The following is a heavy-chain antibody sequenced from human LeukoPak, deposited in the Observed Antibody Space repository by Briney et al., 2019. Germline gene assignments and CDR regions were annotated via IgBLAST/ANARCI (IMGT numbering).Heavy chain of an antibody. Sequence: GGSMRLSCAASGLAFSAYKMHWVRQAPRKGLVWVSRISTDGYTTDYADFVQGRFTASRDNTKNTWSLEMNSLRAEDTAVYYCAKGGYSSSLGFDYWGQGTLVTVSS. V-gene: IGHV3-74*01. CDR2: ISTDGYTT. CDR1: GLAFSAYK. J-gene: IGHJ4*02. CDR3: AKGGYSSSLGFDY. D-gene: IGHD6-6*01.